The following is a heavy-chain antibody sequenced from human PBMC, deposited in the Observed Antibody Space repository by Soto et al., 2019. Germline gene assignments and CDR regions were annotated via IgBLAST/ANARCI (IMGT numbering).Heavy chain of an antibody. CDR3: ARNRPSGSYYWFDP. V-gene: IGHV4-34*01. CDR2: INRSGST. Sequence: SETLSLTCAVYGGSFSDYYWSWIRQPPGKGLEWIGEINRSGSTNYNPSLKSRVTISVDTSKNQFSLKLSSVTAADTAVYYCARNRPSGSYYWFDPWGQGTLVTVSS. J-gene: IGHJ5*02. CDR1: GGSFSDYY. D-gene: IGHD1-26*01.